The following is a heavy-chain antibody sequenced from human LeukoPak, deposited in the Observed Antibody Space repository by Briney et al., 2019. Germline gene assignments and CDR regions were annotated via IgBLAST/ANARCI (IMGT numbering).Heavy chain of an antibody. J-gene: IGHJ4*02. CDR3: ARDRGNYYGSGSTFDY. Sequence: SVKVSCKASGGTFSSYAISWVRQAPGQGLEWMGRIIPILGIANYAQKFQGRVTITADKSTSAAYMELSSLRSEDTAVYYCARDRGNYYGSGSTFDYWGQGTLVTVSS. V-gene: IGHV1-69*04. CDR1: GGTFSSYA. D-gene: IGHD3-10*01. CDR2: IIPILGIA.